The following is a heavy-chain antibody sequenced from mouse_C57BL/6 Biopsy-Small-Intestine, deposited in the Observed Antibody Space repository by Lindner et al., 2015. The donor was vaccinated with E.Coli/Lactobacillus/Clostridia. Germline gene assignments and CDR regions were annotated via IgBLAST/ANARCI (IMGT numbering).Heavy chain of an antibody. CDR2: IVPVLGIP. CDR3: ARVSTTALYASDI. J-gene: IGHJ3*01. CDR1: GGTSNSYA. V-gene: IGHV1-74*01. Sequence: KVSCKGPGGTSNSYAITWVRQAPGQGLEWMGRIVPVLGIPNYAQKFQGRVTFTADRSTTTVYMELSSLKSDDTAMYYCARVSTTALYASDIWGQGTLVTVSS. D-gene: IGHD2-3*01.